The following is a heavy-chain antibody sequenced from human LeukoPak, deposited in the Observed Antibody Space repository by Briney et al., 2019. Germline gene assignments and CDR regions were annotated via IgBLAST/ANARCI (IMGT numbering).Heavy chain of an antibody. Sequence: SVKVSCKASGGTFISYAISWVRQAPGQGLEWMGRIIPIFGTANYAQKFQGRVTITTDESTSTAYMELSSLRSEDTAVYYCASAVNYYYYMDVRGKGTTVTVSS. D-gene: IGHD6-19*01. CDR1: GGTFISYA. J-gene: IGHJ6*03. V-gene: IGHV1-69*05. CDR2: IIPIFGTA. CDR3: ASAVNYYYYMDV.